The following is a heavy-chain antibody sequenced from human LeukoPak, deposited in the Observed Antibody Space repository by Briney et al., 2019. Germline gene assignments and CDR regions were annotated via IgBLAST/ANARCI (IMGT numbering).Heavy chain of an antibody. CDR2: ISSSSSYI. CDR1: GFTFSSYS. J-gene: IGHJ4*02. V-gene: IGHV3-21*01. Sequence: KSGGSLRLSCAASGFTFSSYSINWVRQAPGKGLEWVSSISSSSSYIYYADSVKGRFTISRDNAKNSLYLQMNSLRAEDTAVYYCAPGGVVVAATPDPFDYWGQGTLVTVSS. D-gene: IGHD2-15*01. CDR3: APGGVVVAATPDPFDY.